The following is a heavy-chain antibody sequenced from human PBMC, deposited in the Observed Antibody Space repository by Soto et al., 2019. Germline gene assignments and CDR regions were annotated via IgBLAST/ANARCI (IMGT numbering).Heavy chain of an antibody. J-gene: IGHJ6*01. CDR3: ARGNWNYYYGFDV. CDR2: IKSDGSEQ. CDR1: EFTFDKYY. D-gene: IGHD1-20*01. V-gene: IGHV3-7*01. Sequence: EVQLVESGGGLVQPGGSLRLSCAASEFTFDKYYMTWVRQAPGKGPEWVANIKSDGSEQYYVDSVKGRFTISRDNANNSLYLQMNSLRAEDTAVYFCARGNWNYYYGFDVW.